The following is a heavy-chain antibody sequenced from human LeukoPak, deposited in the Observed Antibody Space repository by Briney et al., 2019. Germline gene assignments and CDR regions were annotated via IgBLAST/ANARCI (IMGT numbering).Heavy chain of an antibody. CDR2: INPSGGST. D-gene: IGHD6-13*01. CDR1: GYTFTSYY. J-gene: IGHJ4*02. Sequence: ASVKVSCKASGYTFTSYYMHWVRQAPGQGLEWMGIINPSGGSTSYAQKFQGRVTMTRDTSTSTVYMELRSLRSDDTAVYYCARDPSIAAAGDDYWGQGTLVTVSS. V-gene: IGHV1-46*01. CDR3: ARDPSIAAAGDDY.